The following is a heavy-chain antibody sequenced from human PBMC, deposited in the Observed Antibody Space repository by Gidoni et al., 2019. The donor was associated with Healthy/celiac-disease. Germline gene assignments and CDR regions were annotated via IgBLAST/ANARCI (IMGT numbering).Heavy chain of an antibody. CDR1: GFTCSSYS. J-gene: IGHJ4*02. D-gene: IGHD3-3*01. CDR3: ARGGVFGVVIPPRFDY. CDR2: ISSSSSYI. V-gene: IGHV3-21*01. Sequence: EVQLVESGGGLVKPGGSLRLSGAASGFTCSSYSMNWVRQAPGKGLEWVSSISSSSSYIYYADSVNGRFTISRDNAKNSLYLQMNSLRAEDTAVYYCARGGVFGVVIPPRFDYWGQGTLVTVSS.